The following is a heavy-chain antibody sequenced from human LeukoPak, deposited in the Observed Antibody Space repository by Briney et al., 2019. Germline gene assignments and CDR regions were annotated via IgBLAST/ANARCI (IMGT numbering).Heavy chain of an antibody. CDR1: GFTFSSYV. D-gene: IGHD2-2*01. CDR3: ARDQKKYCSSTSCFHYGMDV. CDR2: ISGSGGGT. V-gene: IGHV3-23*01. J-gene: IGHJ6*02. Sequence: PGGSLRLSCAASGFTFSSYVMSWVRQAPGKGLEWVSAISGSGGGTHYADFVKGRFTISRDNSKNTLYLQMNSLRADDTAVYYCARDQKKYCSSTSCFHYGMDVWGQGTTVTVSS.